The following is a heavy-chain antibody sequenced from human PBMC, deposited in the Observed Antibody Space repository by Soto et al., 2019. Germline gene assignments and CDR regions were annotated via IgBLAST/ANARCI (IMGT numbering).Heavy chain of an antibody. CDR2: IYSDGST. Sequence: PGGSLRLSCAASGFTVNSNYMSWVRQAPGKGLEWVSVIYSDGSTYYADSVKGRFIISRDNSNNTLYFQMNSLRAEDTAVYYCAKDEQWLVGVGYFDYWGQGTLVTVSS. J-gene: IGHJ4*02. V-gene: IGHV3-66*01. CDR1: GFTVNSNY. D-gene: IGHD6-19*01. CDR3: AKDEQWLVGVGYFDY.